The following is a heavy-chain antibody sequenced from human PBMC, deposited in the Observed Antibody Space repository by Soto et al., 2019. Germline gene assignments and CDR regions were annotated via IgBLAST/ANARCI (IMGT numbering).Heavy chain of an antibody. CDR3: AKVSYGDYRVHDWFDP. V-gene: IGHV3-23*01. CDR1: GFTFSSYA. Sequence: SLRLSCAASGFTFSSYAMSWVRQAPGTGLEWVSAISGSGGSTYYADSVKGRFTISRDNSKNTLYLQMNSLRAEDTAVYYCAKVSYGDYRVHDWFDPLGQGTLVTVSS. D-gene: IGHD4-17*01. CDR2: ISGSGGST. J-gene: IGHJ5*02.